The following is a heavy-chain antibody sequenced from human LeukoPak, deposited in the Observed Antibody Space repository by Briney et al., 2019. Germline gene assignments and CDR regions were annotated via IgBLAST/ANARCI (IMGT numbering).Heavy chain of an antibody. CDR3: ARDALSLGESADY. J-gene: IGHJ4*02. Sequence: GGSLRLSCAASGFTFSSYAMHWVRQAPGKGLEYVSAISSNGGSTYYANSVKGRFTISRDNSKNTLYLQMGSLRAEDMAVYYCARDALSLGESADYWGQGTLVTVSS. CDR1: GFTFSSYA. V-gene: IGHV3-64*01. CDR2: ISSNGGST. D-gene: IGHD3-16*01.